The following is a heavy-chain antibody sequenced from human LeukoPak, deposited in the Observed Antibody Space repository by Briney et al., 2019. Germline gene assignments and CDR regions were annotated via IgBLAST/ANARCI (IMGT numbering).Heavy chain of an antibody. CDR1: GYTFTSYD. J-gene: IGHJ5*02. D-gene: IGHD5-12*01. Sequence: AATVKISCKASGYTFTSYDINWVRQATGQGLEWMGWMNPNSGNTGYAQKFQGRVTMTRNTSISTAYMELSSLRSEDTAVYYCARGYRGRWSPRYNWFDPWGQGTLVTVSS. CDR3: ARGYRGRWSPRYNWFDP. V-gene: IGHV1-8*01. CDR2: MNPNSGNT.